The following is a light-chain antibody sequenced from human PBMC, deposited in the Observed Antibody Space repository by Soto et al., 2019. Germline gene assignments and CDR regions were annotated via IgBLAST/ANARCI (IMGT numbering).Light chain of an antibody. CDR3: AAWDDSLNGHVV. CDR1: YSNIGAGYE. CDR2: GHN. V-gene: IGLV1-40*01. J-gene: IGLJ2*01. Sequence: QSVLTQPPSVSGAPGQRVTISCTGSYSNIGAGYEVHWYQQIPGTAPKLLISGHNNRPSGVPDRFFGSKSGTSASLTIIGLQAEDEADYYCAAWDDSLNGHVVFGGGTKLTVL.